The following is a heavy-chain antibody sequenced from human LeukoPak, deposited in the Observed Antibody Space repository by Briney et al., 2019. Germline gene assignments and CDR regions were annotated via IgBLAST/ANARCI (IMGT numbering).Heavy chain of an antibody. CDR2: IYYSGST. V-gene: IGHV4-34*01. D-gene: IGHD4-11*01. Sequence: SETLSLTCAVYGGSFSGYYWTWIRQPPGKGLEYIGNIYYSGSTYYNPSLNNRVSISINTSKNQFSLRLNSLTAADTAIYYCATETWLTTEGLDPWGQGTLVTVSS. CDR3: ATETWLTTEGLDP. CDR1: GGSFSGYY. J-gene: IGHJ5*02.